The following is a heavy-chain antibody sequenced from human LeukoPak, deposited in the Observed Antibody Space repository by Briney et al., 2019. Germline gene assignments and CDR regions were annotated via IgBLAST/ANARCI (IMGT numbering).Heavy chain of an antibody. Sequence: PSETLSLTCAVYGGSFSGYYWSWIRQPPGKGLGWIGEINHSGSTNYNPSLKSRVTISVDTSKDQFSLKLSSVTAADTAVYYCARGRWLRPVGYWGQGTLVTVSS. CDR2: INHSGST. CDR1: GGSFSGYY. V-gene: IGHV4-34*01. CDR3: ARGRWLRPVGY. D-gene: IGHD5-12*01. J-gene: IGHJ4*02.